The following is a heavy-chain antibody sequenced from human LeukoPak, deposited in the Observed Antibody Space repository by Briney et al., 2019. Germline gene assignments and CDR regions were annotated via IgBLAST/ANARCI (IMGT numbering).Heavy chain of an antibody. CDR2: INPYNGHT. D-gene: IGHD3-16*01. V-gene: IGHV1-18*01. Sequence: ASVKVSCKVSGYTFTTYGISWVRQAPGQGLDWMGWINPYNGHTDYAHNLQGRVTMTTDTSTTTAYMELRSLRSDDTAVYYCARDLGAWWFDPWGQGTLVTVSS. CDR3: ARDLGAWWFDP. J-gene: IGHJ5*02. CDR1: GYTFTTYG.